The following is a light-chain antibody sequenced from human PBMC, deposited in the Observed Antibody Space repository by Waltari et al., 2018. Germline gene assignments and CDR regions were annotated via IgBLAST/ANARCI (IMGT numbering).Light chain of an antibody. J-gene: IGLJ2*01. V-gene: IGLV2-8*01. CDR2: EVT. CDR1: RSDIGAYNY. Sequence: QSALTQPPSASGSPGQSVTISCTGTRSDIGAYNYVSWYQQHPGKAPKFIMFEVTKRPSGVPDRFSGSKSGITASLTISGLQPEDEVDYYCSSYAGSNYLVFGGGTKLTVL. CDR3: SSYAGSNYLV.